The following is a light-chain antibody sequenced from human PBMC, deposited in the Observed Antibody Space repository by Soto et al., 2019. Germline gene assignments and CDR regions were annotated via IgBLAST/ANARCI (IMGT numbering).Light chain of an antibody. CDR3: QQYHTWPPVA. CDR2: ETS. Sequence: EIVMTQSPDTVSLSPGEGAELSCRASQSVGSRVAWDQQIFGQPPRLLIYETSTRANGIPARFSGSGSGTDFTLSISSLQPAEVGNYSCQQYHTWPPVALGQGTRLEI. J-gene: IGKJ5*01. CDR1: QSVGSR. V-gene: IGKV3-15*01.